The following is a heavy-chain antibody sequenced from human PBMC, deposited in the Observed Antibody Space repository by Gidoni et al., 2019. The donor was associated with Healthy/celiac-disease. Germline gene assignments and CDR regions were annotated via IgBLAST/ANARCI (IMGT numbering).Heavy chain of an antibody. CDR2: ISWNSGSI. D-gene: IGHD5-18*01. J-gene: IGHJ4*02. V-gene: IGHV3-9*01. Sequence: EVQLVESGGGLVQPGRSLRLSCAASGFTFDDYAMHWVRQAPGKGLEWVSGISWNSGSIGYADSVKGRFTISRDNAKNSLYLQMNSLRAEDTALYYCAKDSQYSYGGSFDYWGQGTLVTVSS. CDR1: GFTFDDYA. CDR3: AKDSQYSYGGSFDY.